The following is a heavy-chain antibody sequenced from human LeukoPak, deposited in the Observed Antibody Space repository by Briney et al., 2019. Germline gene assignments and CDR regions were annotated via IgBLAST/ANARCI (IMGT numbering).Heavy chain of an antibody. CDR3: AREPNYYDSSGYLDY. V-gene: IGHV4-30-4*08. CDR2: IYYSGST. D-gene: IGHD3-22*01. J-gene: IGHJ4*02. CDR1: GGSISSGDYY. Sequence: PSQTLSLTCTVSGGSISSGDYYWRWIRQPPGKGLEWIGYIYYSGSTYYNPSLKSRVTISVDTSKNQFSLKLSSVTAADTAVYYCAREPNYYDSSGYLDYWGQGTLVTVSS.